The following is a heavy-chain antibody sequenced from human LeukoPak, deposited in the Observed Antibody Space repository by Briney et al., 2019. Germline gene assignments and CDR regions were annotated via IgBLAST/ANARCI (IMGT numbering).Heavy chain of an antibody. D-gene: IGHD2-2*01. CDR3: VGKPPPAYQLHPR. CDR1: GFTFSSYG. Sequence: GGSLRLSCAASGFTFSSYGMHWVRQAPGKGLEWVAFIRYDGSNKYYADSVKGRFTISRDNSKNTLYLQMNSLGAEDTAVYYCVGKPPPAYQLHPRWGQGTLVTVSS. V-gene: IGHV3-30*02. J-gene: IGHJ4*02. CDR2: IRYDGSNK.